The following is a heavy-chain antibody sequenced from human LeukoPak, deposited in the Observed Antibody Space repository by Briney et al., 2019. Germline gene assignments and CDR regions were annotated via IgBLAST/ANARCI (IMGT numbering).Heavy chain of an antibody. Sequence: SQTLSLTCAISGDSVSSNSAAWNWIRQSPSRGLEWLGRTYYRSKWYNDYAVSVKSRITINPDTSKNQFSLQLNSVTPEDTAVYYCARDSGWELLRVHYFDYWGQGTLVTVSS. D-gene: IGHD1-26*01. CDR1: GDSVSSNSAA. CDR3: ARDSGWELLRVHYFDY. J-gene: IGHJ4*02. CDR2: TYYRSKWYN. V-gene: IGHV6-1*01.